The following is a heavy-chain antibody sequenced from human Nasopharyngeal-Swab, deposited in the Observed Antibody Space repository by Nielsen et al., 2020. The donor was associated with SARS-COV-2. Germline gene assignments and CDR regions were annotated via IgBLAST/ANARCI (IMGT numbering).Heavy chain of an antibody. D-gene: IGHD6-19*01. Sequence: WLRLCLGQALEWVSAISGSGGSTYYADSVKGRFTISRDNSKNTLYLQMNSLRAEDTAVYYCAKDLTSIAVAGPIIDYWGQGTLVTVSS. J-gene: IGHJ4*02. CDR3: AKDLTSIAVAGPIIDY. V-gene: IGHV3-23*01. CDR2: ISGSGGST.